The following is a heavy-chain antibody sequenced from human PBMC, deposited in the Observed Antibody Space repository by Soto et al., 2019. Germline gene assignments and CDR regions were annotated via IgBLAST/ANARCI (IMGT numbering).Heavy chain of an antibody. J-gene: IGHJ4*02. Sequence: EVQLVESGGGLVQLGGSLRLSCATSGFTLSSYWMSWVHQAPGKGLEWVANIKRDGSEKYYVDSVQGRSTISRDNAKNSLYLQMNTLRAEDTAVYYCARDCSGGICYGYYFACWGQGTLVTVSS. CDR1: GFTLSSYW. D-gene: IGHD2-15*01. CDR2: IKRDGSEK. CDR3: ARDCSGGICYGYYFAC. V-gene: IGHV3-7*01.